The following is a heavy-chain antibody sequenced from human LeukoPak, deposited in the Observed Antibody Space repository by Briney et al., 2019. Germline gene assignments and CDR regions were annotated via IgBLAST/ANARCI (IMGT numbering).Heavy chain of an antibody. CDR2: VSDDGVAT. D-gene: IGHD1-1*01. V-gene: IGHV3-23*01. CDR3: AKQKGGTLEKYCFDF. CDR1: GFTFSGYA. Sequence: GGSLRLSCAASGFTFSGYAMAWVRQAPGKGLEWVSSVSDDGVATYYADSVKGRFTISKDSSKSMVYLQMNSLRVEDTAIYYCAKQKGGTLEKYCFDFGGQGTLVPVSS. J-gene: IGHJ4*02.